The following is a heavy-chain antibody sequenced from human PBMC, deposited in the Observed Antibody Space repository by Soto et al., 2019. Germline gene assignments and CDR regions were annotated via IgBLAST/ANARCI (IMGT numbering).Heavy chain of an antibody. Sequence: QVQLVQSGADVKKPGSSVRVSCKASGGSFNSHSFSWVRQAPGQGLEWVGTIIPIFNTSTYAGRFQGRVTITADASTSTAYMDLSSLTSEDSAVYYCATDDTVMVGADSAFDIWGQGTMVTVSS. J-gene: IGHJ3*02. CDR2: IIPIFNTS. CDR1: GGSFNSHS. D-gene: IGHD4-17*01. V-gene: IGHV1-69*18. CDR3: ATDDTVMVGADSAFDI.